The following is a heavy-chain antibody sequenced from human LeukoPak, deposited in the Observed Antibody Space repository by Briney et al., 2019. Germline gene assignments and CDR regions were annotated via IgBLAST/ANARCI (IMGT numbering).Heavy chain of an antibody. Sequence: ASMKVSCKASGYTLTSHDINWVRQATGQGLEWMGWMHPNSGDTGYAQKFQGRVTMTRDTSVSTAYMELSSLTSEDTAVYYCARAGGDYGDYYHYYYYMDVWGSGTTVTVSS. CDR3: ARAGGDYGDYYHYYYYMDV. J-gene: IGHJ6*03. CDR1: GYTLTSHD. D-gene: IGHD4-17*01. V-gene: IGHV1-8*01. CDR2: MHPNSGDT.